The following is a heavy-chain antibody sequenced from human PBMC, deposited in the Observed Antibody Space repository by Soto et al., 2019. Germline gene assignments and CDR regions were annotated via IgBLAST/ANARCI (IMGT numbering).Heavy chain of an antibody. CDR2: INPNSGGT. Sequence: ASVKVSCKASGYTFTGYYMHWVRQAPGQGLEWMGWINPNSGGTNYAQKFQGWVTMTRDTSISTAYMELSRLRPDDTAVYYCAGSIAAASDYYYYGMDVWGQGTTVTVSS. V-gene: IGHV1-2*04. CDR3: AGSIAAASDYYYYGMDV. CDR1: GYTFTGYY. D-gene: IGHD6-13*01. J-gene: IGHJ6*02.